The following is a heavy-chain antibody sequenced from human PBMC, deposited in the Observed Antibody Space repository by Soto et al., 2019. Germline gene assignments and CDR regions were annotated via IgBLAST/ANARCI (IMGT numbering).Heavy chain of an antibody. V-gene: IGHV1-69*13. CDR3: ARGKGMEENYYYYGLDI. Sequence: SVKVSCKASGGTFSSYAISWVRQAPGQGLEWMGGIIPIFGTANYAQKFQGRVTITADESTSTAYMELSSLRSEDTAVYYCARGKGMEENYYYYGLDIWGQGTTVTVSS. J-gene: IGHJ6*02. D-gene: IGHD1-1*01. CDR2: IIPIFGTA. CDR1: GGTFSSYA.